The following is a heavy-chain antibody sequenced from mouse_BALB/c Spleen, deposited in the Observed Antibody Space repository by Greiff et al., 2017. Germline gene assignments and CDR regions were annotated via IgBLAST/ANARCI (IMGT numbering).Heavy chain of an antibody. CDR1: GFSLTSYG. D-gene: IGHD2-1*01. J-gene: IGHJ2*01. V-gene: IGHV2-2*02. Sequence: VQLQQSGPGLVQPSQSLSITCTVSGFSLTSYGVHWVRQSPGKGLEWLGVIWSGGSTDYNAAFISRLSISKDNSKSQVFFKMNSLQANDTAIYYCARGYGNYALYYFDDWGQGTTLTVSS. CDR2: IWSGGST. CDR3: ARGYGNYALYYFDD.